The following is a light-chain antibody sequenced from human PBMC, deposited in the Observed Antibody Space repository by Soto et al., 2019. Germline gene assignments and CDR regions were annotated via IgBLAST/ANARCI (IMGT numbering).Light chain of an antibody. CDR2: LGS. CDR3: MHDLRMAVT. V-gene: IGKV2-28*01. Sequence: DIVMTQSPLSLPVTPGEAVSISCRCSQSLLNRNGNSHLSWYPFKPGQSPQLLIYLGSIRDSGVPDRFSDNGSVTVCSVTTTEVAAEYVGVNYCMHDLRMAVTVGGGTNAETK. CDR1: QSLLNRNGNSH. J-gene: IGKJ4*01.